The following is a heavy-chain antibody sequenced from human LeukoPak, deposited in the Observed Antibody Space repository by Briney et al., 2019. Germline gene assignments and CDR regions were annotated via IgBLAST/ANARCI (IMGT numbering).Heavy chain of an antibody. V-gene: IGHV3-23*01. CDR2: INTSGGST. CDR3: ANNPHYYYGMDV. J-gene: IGHJ6*02. CDR1: GFTFSSYA. Sequence: PGGSLSLSCAASGFTFSSYAMSWVRQAPGKGLEWVSGINTSGGSTYYADSVQGRFTISRDNSKNTLYLQMNSLRAEDTAVYYCANNPHYYYGMDVWGQGTTVTVSS.